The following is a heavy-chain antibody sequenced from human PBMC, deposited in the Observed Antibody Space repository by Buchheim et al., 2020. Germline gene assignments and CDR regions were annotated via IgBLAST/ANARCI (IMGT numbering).Heavy chain of an antibody. CDR1: GFTVSNNY. CDR2: IYSVGST. Sequence: EVQLVESGGNLVQPGGSLRLSCAASGFTVSNNYMSWVRQAPGKGLDGVSIIYSVGSTYYADSVKGRFTISRDNSKKTLYLQMNSLRAEDTAVYYCARGDNFGYWSYWGQGTL. D-gene: IGHD5-18*01. V-gene: IGHV3-66*01. CDR3: ARGDNFGYWSY. J-gene: IGHJ4*02.